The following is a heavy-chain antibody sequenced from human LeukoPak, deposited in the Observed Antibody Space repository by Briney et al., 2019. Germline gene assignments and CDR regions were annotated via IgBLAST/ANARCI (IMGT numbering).Heavy chain of an antibody. CDR2: TYYRSKWYN. J-gene: IGHJ3*02. D-gene: IGHD2-8*01. Sequence: SQTLSLTCAISGDSVSSNSAAWNWIRQSPSRGLEWLGRTYYRSKWYNDYAVSVRSRITINPDTSKNQFSPQLNSVTPEDTAVYYCARESFDIVLMVLDAFDIWGQGTMVTVSS. CDR3: ARESFDIVLMVLDAFDI. V-gene: IGHV6-1*01. CDR1: GDSVSSNSAA.